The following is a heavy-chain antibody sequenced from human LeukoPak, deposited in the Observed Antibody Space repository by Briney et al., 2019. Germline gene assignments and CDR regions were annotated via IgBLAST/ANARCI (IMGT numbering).Heavy chain of an antibody. Sequence: PSETLSLTCTVTGGSISSYSWSWIRPPPGKRLEWIGYIYYSGSTNYNPSLKSRVTISVDTSKNKFSLKLSSVTAADTAVYYCARESFDYGFDYWGQGTLVTVSS. D-gene: IGHD4-17*01. CDR1: GGSISSYS. CDR3: ARESFDYGFDY. CDR2: IYYSGST. V-gene: IGHV4-59*01. J-gene: IGHJ4*02.